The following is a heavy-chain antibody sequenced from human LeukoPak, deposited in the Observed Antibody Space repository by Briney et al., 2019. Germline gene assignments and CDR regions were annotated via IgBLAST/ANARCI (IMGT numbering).Heavy chain of an antibody. CDR1: GGSISSSTYY. Sequence: SETLSLTCTVSGGSISSSTYYWGWIRQPPGKGLEWIGSIYYSGSTYYNPSLKSRVTISVDTPKNQFSLKLSSVTAADTAVYYCAMPGRDSSGYYLGWGQGTLVTVSS. CDR3: AMPGRDSSGYYLG. CDR2: IYYSGST. V-gene: IGHV4-39*01. D-gene: IGHD3-22*01. J-gene: IGHJ4*02.